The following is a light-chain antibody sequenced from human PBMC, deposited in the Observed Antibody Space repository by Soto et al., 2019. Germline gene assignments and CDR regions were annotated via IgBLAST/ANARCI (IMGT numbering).Light chain of an antibody. CDR2: AAS. V-gene: IGKV1-39*01. CDR3: QQSYSTPPVT. Sequence: DIKMTQSPSSLFASVGGRVTITSRASQSIRNYLNWCQQKPGKAPKLLIYAASSLQTGVPSRFSGSGAGTDFTLIISSLQPEDFATYYCQQSYSTPPVTFCGGTKVDIK. J-gene: IGKJ4*01. CDR1: QSIRNY.